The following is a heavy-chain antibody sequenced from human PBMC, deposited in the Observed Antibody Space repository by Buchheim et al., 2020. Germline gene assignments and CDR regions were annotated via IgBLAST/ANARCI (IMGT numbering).Heavy chain of an antibody. CDR3: ARVIAAAGYYYYGMDV. CDR1: GFTFSSYW. J-gene: IGHJ6*02. CDR2: IKQDGSEK. Sequence: EVQLVESGGGLVQPGGSLRLSCAASGFTFSSYWMSWVRQAPGKGLEWVANIKQDGSEKYYVDSVKGRLTISRDNAKNSLYLQMNSLRAEDTAVYYCARVIAAAGYYYYGMDVWGQGTT. V-gene: IGHV3-7*01. D-gene: IGHD6-13*01.